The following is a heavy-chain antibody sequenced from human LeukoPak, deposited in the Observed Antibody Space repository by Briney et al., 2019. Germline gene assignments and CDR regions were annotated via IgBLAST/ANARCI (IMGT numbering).Heavy chain of an antibody. J-gene: IGHJ4*02. Sequence: PGGSLRLSCAASGFTFSAYTMHWVRQAPGKGLEYVSAITSNGGTTYYADSVKGRFTISRDNSKNTLYLQMGSLRAEDMAVYYCARSRYDSSAKRGFYFDYWGQGTLVTVSS. CDR1: GFTFSAYT. D-gene: IGHD3-22*01. CDR2: ITSNGGTT. V-gene: IGHV3-64*02. CDR3: ARSRYDSSAKRGFYFDY.